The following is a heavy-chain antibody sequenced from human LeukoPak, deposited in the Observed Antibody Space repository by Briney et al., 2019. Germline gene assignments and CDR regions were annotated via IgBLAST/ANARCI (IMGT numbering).Heavy chain of an antibody. D-gene: IGHD6-19*01. V-gene: IGHV3-23*01. CDR1: GFTITTNY. J-gene: IGHJ4*02. Sequence: GGSLRLSCAASGFTITTNYMSWVRQAPGKGLEWVLAISGSGGSTYYADSVKGRFTISRDNSKNTLYLQMNSLRAEDTAVYYCAKDGYSSKDYWGQGTLVTVS. CDR2: ISGSGGST. CDR3: AKDGYSSKDY.